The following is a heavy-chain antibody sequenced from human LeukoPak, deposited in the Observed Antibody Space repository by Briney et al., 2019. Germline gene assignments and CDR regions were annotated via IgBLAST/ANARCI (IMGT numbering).Heavy chain of an antibody. CDR2: ISGGGGT. Sequence: GGSLRLSCAASGFTFSSYNMNWVRQAPGKGLEWVSAISGGGGTYYADSVKGRFTISRDSSKNTLYLQMHSLRAEDTAVYYCATSPSVTYYFDYWGQGTLVTVSS. J-gene: IGHJ4*02. V-gene: IGHV3-23*01. CDR1: GFTFSSYN. D-gene: IGHD3-10*01. CDR3: ATSPSVTYYFDY.